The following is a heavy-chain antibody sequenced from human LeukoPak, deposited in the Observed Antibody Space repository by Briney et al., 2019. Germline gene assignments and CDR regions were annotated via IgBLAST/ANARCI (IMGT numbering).Heavy chain of an antibody. CDR3: ARNMGNIAAPWALDY. Sequence: ASVKVSCKASGYTFTSYYMHWVRQAPGQGLEWMGIINPSGGSTSYAQKFQGRVTMTRDTSTSTVYMELRSLRSDDTAVYYCARNMGNIAAPWALDYWGQGTLVTVSS. CDR2: INPSGGST. V-gene: IGHV1-46*01. J-gene: IGHJ4*02. CDR1: GYTFTSYY. D-gene: IGHD6-6*01.